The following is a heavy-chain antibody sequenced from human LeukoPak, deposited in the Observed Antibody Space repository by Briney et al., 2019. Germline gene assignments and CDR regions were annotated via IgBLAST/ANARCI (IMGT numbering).Heavy chain of an antibody. CDR1: GGSISSSSYY. CDR2: IYFSGST. Sequence: SETLSLTCTVSGGSISSSSYYWGWIRQPPGKGLEWIGYIYFSGSTYYNPSLKSRLTMSIDTSKNQFSLRLNSVAAADTAVYFCARAHIVGATVDYWGQGTLVTVSS. CDR3: ARAHIVGATVDY. J-gene: IGHJ4*02. D-gene: IGHD1-26*01. V-gene: IGHV4-30-4*08.